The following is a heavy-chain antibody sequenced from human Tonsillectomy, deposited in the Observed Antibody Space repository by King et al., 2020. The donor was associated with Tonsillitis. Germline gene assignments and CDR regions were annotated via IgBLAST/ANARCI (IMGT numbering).Heavy chain of an antibody. CDR3: ARREGPFDY. J-gene: IGHJ4*02. CDR2: IYYTGNT. CDR1: GGSFSSSSYY. D-gene: IGHD1-26*01. V-gene: IGHV4-39*01. Sequence: QLQESGPGLVKPSETLSLTCTVSGGSFSSSSYYWGWIRQPPGKGLEWIGSIYYTGNTYYNPSLKSRVTISVDTSKNQFSLKVCSVTAADTAVYYCARREGPFDYWGQGTLVTVSS.